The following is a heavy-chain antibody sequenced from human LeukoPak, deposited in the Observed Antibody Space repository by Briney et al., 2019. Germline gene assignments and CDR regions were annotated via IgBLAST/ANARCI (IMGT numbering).Heavy chain of an antibody. CDR1: SGSISGGGDY. D-gene: IGHD2-2*01. V-gene: IGHV4-31*03. CDR2: IFDSGTT. J-gene: IGHJ4*02. Sequence: PSETLSLTCSVSSGSISGGGDYWSWIRHHPGKGLEWIGFIFDSGTTYYNPSLKSRVTVSVDTSKNQFSLKLSSVTAADTAVYYCAREVPASSPPDYWGQGTLVTVSS. CDR3: AREVPASSPPDY.